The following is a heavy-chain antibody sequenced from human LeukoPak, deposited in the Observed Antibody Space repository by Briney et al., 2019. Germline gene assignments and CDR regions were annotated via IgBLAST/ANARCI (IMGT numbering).Heavy chain of an antibody. CDR2: IYYSGIT. D-gene: IGHD2-15*01. CDR3: ARDRHVGNWFDP. Sequence: SETLSLTCTVFGVSVSTTNYYWAWIRQPPGEGLQWIGTIYYSGITYYNPSLRSRVAISLDTSKNQFSLNLPSVTAADTAVYYCARDRHVGNWFDPWGLGTLVTVPS. J-gene: IGHJ5*02. V-gene: IGHV4-39*07. CDR1: GVSVSTTNYY.